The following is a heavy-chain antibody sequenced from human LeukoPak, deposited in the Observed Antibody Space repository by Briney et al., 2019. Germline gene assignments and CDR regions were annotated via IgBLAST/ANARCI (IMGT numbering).Heavy chain of an antibody. CDR2: IYPGDSDT. CDR1: GYSFTSYW. D-gene: IGHD4-11*01. J-gene: IGHJ5*02. CDR3: ARRGLGSNYGGWFDP. Sequence: GESLKISCKGSGYSFTSYWIGWVRQMPGKGLEWMGIIYPGDSDTRYSLSFQGQVTISADKSISTAYLQWSSLKASDTAMYYCARRGLGSNYGGWFDPWGQGTLVTVSS. V-gene: IGHV5-51*01.